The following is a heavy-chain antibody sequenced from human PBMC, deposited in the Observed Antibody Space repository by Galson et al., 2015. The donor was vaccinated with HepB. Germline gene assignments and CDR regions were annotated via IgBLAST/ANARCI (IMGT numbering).Heavy chain of an antibody. CDR1: GYTFTGYY. CDR3: ASLMGASGSYRFDY. V-gene: IGHV1-2*02. J-gene: IGHJ4*02. D-gene: IGHD1-26*01. CDR2: INPNSGGT. Sequence: SVKVSCKASGYTFTGYYMHWVRQAPGQGLEWMGWINPNSGGTNYAQKFQGRVTMTGDTSISTAYMELSRLRSDDTAVYYCASLMGASGSYRFDYWGQGTLVTVSS.